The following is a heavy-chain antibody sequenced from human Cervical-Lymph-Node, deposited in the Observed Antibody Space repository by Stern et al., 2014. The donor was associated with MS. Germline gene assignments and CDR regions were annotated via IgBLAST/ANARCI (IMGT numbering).Heavy chain of an antibody. V-gene: IGHV3-33*01. J-gene: IGHJ4*02. D-gene: IGHD3-10*01. Sequence: VQLVESGGGVVQPGRSLRLSCAASGFTFNDFGMHWVRQAPGKGLEWVAIIWYDGSNRNYADSVKGRFTVSRDNSRNTLYLQMDSLGAEDTAVYYCATAYGNMYPRGVGDLWGQGTLVTVSS. CDR2: IWYDGSNR. CDR1: GFTFNDFG. CDR3: ATAYGNMYPRGVGDL.